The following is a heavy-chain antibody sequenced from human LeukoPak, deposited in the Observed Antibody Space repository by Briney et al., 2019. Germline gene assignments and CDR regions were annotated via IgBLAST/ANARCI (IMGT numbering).Heavy chain of an antibody. CDR1: GGSISSYY. V-gene: IGHV4-59*01. Sequence: SETLSLTCTVSGGSISSYYWSWIRQPPGKGLEWIGYIYYSGSTNYNPSLKSRVTISVDTSKNQFSLKLSSVTAADTAVYYCARGIYDILTGSNWFDPWGQGTLVTVSS. CDR3: ARGIYDILTGSNWFDP. D-gene: IGHD3-9*01. CDR2: IYYSGST. J-gene: IGHJ5*02.